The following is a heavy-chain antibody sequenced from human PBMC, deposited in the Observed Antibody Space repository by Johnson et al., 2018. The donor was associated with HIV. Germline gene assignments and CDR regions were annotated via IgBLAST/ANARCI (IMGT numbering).Heavy chain of an antibody. Sequence: VQLVESGGGLVKPGGSLRLSCAASGFTFSSYAMSWVRQAPGKGLEWVSVIYSGGNTYYTDSVKGRFTISRDNSDNTMYLQMNSLRDEDTAVYYCARAPHDAFDIWGQGTMVTVSS. J-gene: IGHJ3*02. V-gene: IGHV3-66*01. CDR1: GFTFSSYA. CDR2: IYSGGNT. CDR3: ARAPHDAFDI.